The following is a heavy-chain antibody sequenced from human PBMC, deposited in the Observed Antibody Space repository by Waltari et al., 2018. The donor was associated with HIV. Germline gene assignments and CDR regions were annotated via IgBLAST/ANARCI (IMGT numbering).Heavy chain of an antibody. CDR3: AKDLVVGATTFYYGMDV. CDR1: GFTFSSYG. J-gene: IGHJ6*02. CDR2: IRYDGSNK. V-gene: IGHV3-30*02. Sequence: QVQLVESGGGVVQPGGSLRLSCVASGFTFSSYGMHWVSQAPGKGLEWVAFIRYDGSNKYYADSVKGRFAISRDNSKNTLYLLMNSLRAEVTAVYYCAKDLVVGATTFYYGMDVWGQGTTVTGSS. D-gene: IGHD1-26*01.